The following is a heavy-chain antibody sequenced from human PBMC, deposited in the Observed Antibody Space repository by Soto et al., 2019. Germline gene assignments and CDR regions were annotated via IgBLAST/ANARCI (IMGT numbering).Heavy chain of an antibody. CDR3: ARLHGYCISSSCHGHYAMDV. J-gene: IGHJ6*02. D-gene: IGHD2-2*01. V-gene: IGHV4-39*01. CDR2: IYYSGST. Sequence: PSETLSLTCTVSGGSISSYYWGWIRQPPGKGLEWIGSIYYSGSTYYNPSLNSRVTVSVDTSKNQFSLKVTSVTAADTAVYYCARLHGYCISSSCHGHYAMDVWGQGTTVTVSS. CDR1: GGSISSYY.